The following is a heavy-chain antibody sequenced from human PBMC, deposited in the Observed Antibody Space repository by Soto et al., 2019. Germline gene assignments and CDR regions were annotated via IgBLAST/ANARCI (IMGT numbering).Heavy chain of an antibody. CDR3: AKSGQPPYYYYGLDV. CDR1: GYTFTRYG. D-gene: IGHD1-26*01. Sequence: QGHLVQSGGEVKKPGASVKVSCKASGYTFTRYGISWVRQAPGQGLEWMGWISGYNGDTNYAQNVQGRVSMTIDTSTSTAYMELRSLTSDDTAVYYCAKSGQPPYYYYGLDVWGQGTTVTVSS. J-gene: IGHJ6*02. CDR2: ISGYNGDT. V-gene: IGHV1-18*01.